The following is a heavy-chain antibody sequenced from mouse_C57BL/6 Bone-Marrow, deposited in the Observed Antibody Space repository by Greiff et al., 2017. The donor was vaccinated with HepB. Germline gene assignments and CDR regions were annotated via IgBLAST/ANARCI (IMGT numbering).Heavy chain of an antibody. Sequence: QVQLQQPGAEFVKPGASVKLSCKASGYTFTSYWMQWVKQRPGQGLEWIGEIDPSDSYINYNQKFKGKATLTVDTSSSTAYMQLSSLTSEDSAVYYCASYYYGSSYEAYWGQGTLVTVSA. V-gene: IGHV1-50*01. CDR1: GYTFTSYW. D-gene: IGHD1-1*01. J-gene: IGHJ3*01. CDR3: ASYYYGSSYEAY. CDR2: IDPSDSYI.